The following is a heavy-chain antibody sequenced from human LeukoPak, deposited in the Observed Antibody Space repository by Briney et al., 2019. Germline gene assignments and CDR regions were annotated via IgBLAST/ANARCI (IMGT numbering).Heavy chain of an antibody. Sequence: GGSLRLSCVASGFTFTSDAMNWVRQAPGKGLEWVSSTVSRGTTQYADSVKGRFTVSRDTSKNTLYLQMNSLRADDTAVYYCAKCSTSAYTTGWCNWIDPWGQGTLVIVSS. D-gene: IGHD6-19*01. CDR2: TVSRGTT. CDR1: GFTFTSDA. CDR3: AKCSTSAYTTGWCNWIDP. J-gene: IGHJ5*02. V-gene: IGHV3-23*01.